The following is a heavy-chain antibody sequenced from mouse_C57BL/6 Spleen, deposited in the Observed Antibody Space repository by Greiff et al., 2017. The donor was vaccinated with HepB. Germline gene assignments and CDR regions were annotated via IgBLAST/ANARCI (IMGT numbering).Heavy chain of an antibody. CDR3: ARHRDYGSSYDY. D-gene: IGHD1-1*01. CDR2: ISSGGSYT. Sequence: DVKLVESGGDLVKPGGSLKLSCAASGFTFSSYGMSWVRQTPDKRLEWVATISSGGSYTYYPDSVKGRFTISRDNAKNTLYLQMSSLKSEDTAMYYCARHRDYGSSYDYWGQGTTLTVSS. V-gene: IGHV5-6*02. CDR1: GFTFSSYG. J-gene: IGHJ2*01.